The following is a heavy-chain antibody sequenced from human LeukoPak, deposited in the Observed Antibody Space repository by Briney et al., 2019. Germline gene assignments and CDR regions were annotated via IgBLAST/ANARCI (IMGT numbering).Heavy chain of an antibody. CDR1: GGTFSSYA. CDR3: ARGGAHTDAFDI. CDR2: IIPILGIA. D-gene: IGHD3-16*01. V-gene: IGHV1-69*04. Sequence: GASVKVSCKASGGTFSSYAISWVRQAPGRGLEWMGRIIPILGIANYAQKFQGRVTITADKSTSTAYMELSSLRSEDTAVYYCARGGAHTDAFDIWGQGTMVTVSS. J-gene: IGHJ3*02.